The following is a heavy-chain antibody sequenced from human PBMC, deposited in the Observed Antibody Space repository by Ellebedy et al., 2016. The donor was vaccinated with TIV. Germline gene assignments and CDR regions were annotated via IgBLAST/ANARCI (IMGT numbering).Heavy chain of an antibody. CDR1: GFSFNDYA. V-gene: IGHV3-9*01. CDR3: GKGRYYDTLTEVHH. Sequence: GGSLRLSXAGSGFSFNDYAMHWVRQAPGKGLEWVAGISWNGGRIDYADSVKGRFTISRDNAKNSLFLVMNSLRAADTALYYCGKGRYYDTLTEVHHWGPGTLVMVSS. D-gene: IGHD3-9*01. CDR2: ISWNGGRI. J-gene: IGHJ1*01.